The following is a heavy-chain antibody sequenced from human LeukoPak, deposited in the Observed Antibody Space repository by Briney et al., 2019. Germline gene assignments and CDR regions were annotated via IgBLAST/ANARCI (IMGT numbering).Heavy chain of an antibody. CDR1: GYTFTGYY. J-gene: IGHJ5*02. CDR3: ARDYYGSGSHLNWFDP. CDR2: INPNSGGT. Sequence: ASVKVSCKASGYTFTGYYMHWVRQAPGQGLEWMGWINPNSGGTNYARKFQGRVTMTRDTSISTAYMELSRLRSDDTAVYYCARDYYGSGSHLNWFDPWGQGTLVTVSS. V-gene: IGHV1-2*02. D-gene: IGHD3-10*01.